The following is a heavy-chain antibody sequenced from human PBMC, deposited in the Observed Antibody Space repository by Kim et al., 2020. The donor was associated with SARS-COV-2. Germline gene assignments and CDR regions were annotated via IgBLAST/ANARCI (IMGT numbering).Heavy chain of an antibody. Sequence: ASVKVSCKASGYSLTSYFLHWVRQAPGQGLEWMGRFNAGNGDTRYSQKLQGRVSITADTSANTAYMELSSLTSEDTALYYCASVHVGRIVWGQGTSAT. CDR1: GYSLTSYF. CDR3: ASVHVGRIV. V-gene: IGHV1-3*01. D-gene: IGHD2-15*01. CDR2: FNAGNGDT. J-gene: IGHJ6*02.